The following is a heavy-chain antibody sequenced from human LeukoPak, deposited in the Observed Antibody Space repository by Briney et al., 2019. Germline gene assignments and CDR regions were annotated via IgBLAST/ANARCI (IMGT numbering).Heavy chain of an antibody. CDR1: GGSFSGYY. J-gene: IGHJ4*02. CDR2: IYTSGST. V-gene: IGHV4-59*10. D-gene: IGHD6-19*01. Sequence: SETLSLTCAVYGGSFSGYYWSWIRQPAGKGLEWIGRIYTSGSTNYNPSLKSRVTMSVDTSKNQFSLKLSSVTAADTAVYYCARYQWLEYYFDYWGQGTLVTVSS. CDR3: ARYQWLEYYFDY.